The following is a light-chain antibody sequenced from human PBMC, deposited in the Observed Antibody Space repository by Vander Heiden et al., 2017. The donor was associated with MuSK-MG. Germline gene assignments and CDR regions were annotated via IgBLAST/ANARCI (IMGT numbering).Light chain of an antibody. V-gene: IGKV1-5*01. J-gene: IGKJ2*01. CDR1: QSISKW. CDR3: QQYYSYRT. Sequence: DIPLTQSPSTLSASVGDSVTITCRASQSISKWLAWYQQKPGKAPNLLIFGASSVASGVPSRFSGSGSGTEFTLSISSLQADDFATYYCQQYYSYRTFGQGTKLEI. CDR2: GAS.